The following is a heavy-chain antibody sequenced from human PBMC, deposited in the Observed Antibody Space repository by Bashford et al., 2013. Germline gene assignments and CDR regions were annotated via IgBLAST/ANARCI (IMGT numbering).Heavy chain of an antibody. CDR3: AREPGGSYNTEMRGYDL. CDR1: GFSVSTSGMR. V-gene: IGHV2-70*04. D-gene: IGHD3-16*01. J-gene: IGHJ3*01. CDR2: IDWDDDK. Sequence: SGPTLVKPTQTLTLTCACSGFSVSTSGMRMAWIRQPPGKALEFLARIDWDDDKFYNRSLATRLTISRDTSKNQVVLTMTNMDPMDTGTYFCAREPGGSYNTEMRGYDLWGQGTMVTVSS.